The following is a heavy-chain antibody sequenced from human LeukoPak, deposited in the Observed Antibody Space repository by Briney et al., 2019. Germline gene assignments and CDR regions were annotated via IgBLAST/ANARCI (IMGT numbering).Heavy chain of an antibody. CDR2: ISSTSSYI. CDR1: GFTCSSYS. D-gene: IGHD1-26*01. V-gene: IGHV3-21*01. Sequence: PGGSLRLSCAGSGFTCSSYSMNWVRQAPGKGLEWVSSISSTSSYIYYADSLKGRFTISRDNAKNSLYLQMNSLRAEDTAVYYCARVGSGSYWGYFDYWGQGTLVTVSS. J-gene: IGHJ4*02. CDR3: ARVGSGSYWGYFDY.